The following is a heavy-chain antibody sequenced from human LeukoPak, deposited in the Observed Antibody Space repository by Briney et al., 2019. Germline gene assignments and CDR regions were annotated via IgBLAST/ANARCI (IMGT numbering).Heavy chain of an antibody. J-gene: IGHJ4*02. D-gene: IGHD5-24*01. CDR2: IWYDGSNK. Sequence: GGSLRLSCAASGFTFSSYGMHWVRQAPGKGLEWVAVIWYDGSNKYYADSVKGRFTISRDNAKDSLYLQMNSLRVEDKAVYYCAKEGRSLQTYWGQGTLVTVSS. CDR1: GFTFSSYG. V-gene: IGHV3-33*03. CDR3: AKEGRSLQTY.